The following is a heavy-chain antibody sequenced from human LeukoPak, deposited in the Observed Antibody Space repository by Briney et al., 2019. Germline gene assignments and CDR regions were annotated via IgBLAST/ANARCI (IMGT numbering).Heavy chain of an antibody. CDR1: GFTFSNYD. J-gene: IGHJ6*02. Sequence: AASGFTFSNYDMNWVRQAPGKGLEWVSTISASDDSTYYADSVKGRFTISRDKSTNTLYLQMNSLRAEDTAVYYCAKRREGYYYGMDVWGQGTTVTVSS. CDR2: ISASDDST. V-gene: IGHV3-23*01. CDR3: AKRREGYYYGMDV. D-gene: IGHD1-26*01.